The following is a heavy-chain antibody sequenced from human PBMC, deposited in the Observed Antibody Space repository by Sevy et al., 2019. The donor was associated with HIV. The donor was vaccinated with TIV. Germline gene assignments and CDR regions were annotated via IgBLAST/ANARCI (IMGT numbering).Heavy chain of an antibody. CDR1: GGSFSGYY. Sequence: SETLSLTCAVYGGSFSGYYWSWIRQPPGKGLEWIGEINHNGSTNYNPSLKSRVTISVDTSSNQFSLKLSSVTAADAAVYYCARVVRWCGEFGYYYYYYGMDVWGQGTTVTVSS. J-gene: IGHJ6*02. CDR3: ARVVRWCGEFGYYYYYYGMDV. D-gene: IGHD3-10*01. CDR2: INHNGST. V-gene: IGHV4-34*01.